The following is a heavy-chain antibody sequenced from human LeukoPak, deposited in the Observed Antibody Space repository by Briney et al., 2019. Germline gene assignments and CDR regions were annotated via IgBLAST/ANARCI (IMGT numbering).Heavy chain of an antibody. J-gene: IGHJ4*02. CDR3: ARRGGCISISCNLDY. CDR1: GYTFTSYY. CDR2: INANSGVT. D-gene: IGHD2-2*01. V-gene: IGHV1-46*03. Sequence: ASVEVSCKTSGYTFTSYYMHWVRQAPGQGLEWVGMINANSGVTSSAQKLQGRVTMTRDTSTSTVYMDLSSLRSEDTAIYYCARRGGCISISCNLDYWGQGTLVTVSS.